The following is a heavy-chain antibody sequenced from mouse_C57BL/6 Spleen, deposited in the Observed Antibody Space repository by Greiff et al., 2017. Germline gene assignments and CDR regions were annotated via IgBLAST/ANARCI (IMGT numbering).Heavy chain of an antibody. CDR2: ISDGGSYT. CDR3: ARADDGYSYWYFDV. D-gene: IGHD2-3*01. J-gene: IGHJ1*03. V-gene: IGHV5-4*01. CDR1: GFTFSSYA. Sequence: EVQRVESGGGLVKPGGSLKLSCAASGFTFSSYAMSWVRQTPEKRLEWVATISDGGSYTYYPDNVKGRFTISRDNAKNNLYLQMSQLKSEDTAMYYCARADDGYSYWYFDVWGTGTTVTVSS.